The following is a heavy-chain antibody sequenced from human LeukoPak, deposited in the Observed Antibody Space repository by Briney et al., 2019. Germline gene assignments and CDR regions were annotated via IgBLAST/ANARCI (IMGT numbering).Heavy chain of an antibody. Sequence: GGSLRLSCQVSGFTFSSYGMNWVRQAPGKGLDWVASAAYDGSNENYAESVKGRFTISRDNSKNMLYLQMNSLRVEDTAVYYCAKGGYTTWFDPWGQGTLVTVSS. D-gene: IGHD2-15*01. V-gene: IGHV3-30*04. J-gene: IGHJ5*02. CDR2: AAYDGSNE. CDR3: AKGGYTTWFDP. CDR1: GFTFSSYG.